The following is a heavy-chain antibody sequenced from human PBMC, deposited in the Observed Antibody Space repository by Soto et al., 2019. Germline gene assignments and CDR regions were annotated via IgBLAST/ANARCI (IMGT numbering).Heavy chain of an antibody. CDR2: MNPNSGNT. CDR3: ARGLRYCSGGSCYSYRDAFDI. CDR1: AYTFTSYD. Sequence: GSLLNVSCQASAYTFTSYDINWVRQATGQGLEWMGWMNPNSGNTGYAQKFQGRVTMTRNTSISTAYMELSSLRSEDTAVYYCARGLRYCSGGSCYSYRDAFDIWGQGTMVTVSS. D-gene: IGHD2-15*01. J-gene: IGHJ3*02. V-gene: IGHV1-8*01.